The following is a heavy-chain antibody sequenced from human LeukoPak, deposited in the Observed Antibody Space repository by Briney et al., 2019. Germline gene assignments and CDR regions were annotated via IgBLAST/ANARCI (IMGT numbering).Heavy chain of an antibody. CDR1: GFTVSSNY. D-gene: IGHD3-16*02. CDR3: ARYRERYYYYMDV. Sequence: GGSLRLSCAAFGFTVSSNYMSWVRQAPGKGLEWVSVIFGGGGTYYGDSVRGRFTISRDNSKNTLYLQMNSLRAEDTAVYYCARYRERYYYYMDVWGKGTTVTVS. V-gene: IGHV3-53*01. J-gene: IGHJ6*03. CDR2: IFGGGGT.